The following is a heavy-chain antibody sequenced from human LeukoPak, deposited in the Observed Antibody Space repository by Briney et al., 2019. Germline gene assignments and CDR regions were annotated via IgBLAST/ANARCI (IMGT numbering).Heavy chain of an antibody. CDR1: GFPFDDYG. V-gene: IGHV3-20*04. CDR2: INWNGGST. D-gene: IGHD3-10*01. CDR3: ASAGLTYGSGSYFVY. Sequence: RPGGSLRLSCAASGFPFDDYGMTWVRHAPGKGLEWVSGINWNGGSTGYADSVKGRFTISRDNAKNSLYLQMNSLRAEDTALYYCASAGLTYGSGSYFVYWGQGTLVTVSS. J-gene: IGHJ4*02.